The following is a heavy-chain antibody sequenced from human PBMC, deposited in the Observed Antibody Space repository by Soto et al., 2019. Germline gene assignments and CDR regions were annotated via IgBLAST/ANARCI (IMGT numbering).Heavy chain of an antibody. CDR2: IYPSDSDT. CDR3: ARGGVSTRTFDY. Sequence: GESLKISCKGSGYNFAGYWIAWVRQMPGKGLELMGIIYPSDSDTRYRPSFQGQVTISADKSISSAYLQWSSLRASDTAMYYCARGGVSTRTFDYWGQGTPITVSS. CDR1: GYNFAGYW. J-gene: IGHJ4*02. V-gene: IGHV5-51*01. D-gene: IGHD3-3*01.